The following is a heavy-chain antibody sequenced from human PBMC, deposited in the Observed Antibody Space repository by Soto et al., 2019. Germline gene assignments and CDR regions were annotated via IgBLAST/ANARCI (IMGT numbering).Heavy chain of an antibody. CDR2: IIPIFGTA. V-gene: IGHV1-69*01. CDR1: GGTFSSYA. CDR3: AGGALLLAFDL. J-gene: IGHJ3*01. Sequence: QVQLVQSGAEVQKPGSSVKVSCKASGGTFSSYAISWVRQAPGQGLEWMGGIIPIFGTANYAQKFQSGVTITADESTSTAYMELSSRRSEATAVYCSAGGALLLAFDLWGQGTMVTVSS. D-gene: IGHD3-10*01.